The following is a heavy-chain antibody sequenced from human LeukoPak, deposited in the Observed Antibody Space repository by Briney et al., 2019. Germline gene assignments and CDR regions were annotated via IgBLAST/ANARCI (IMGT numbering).Heavy chain of an antibody. CDR3: ARHPRITTFGVIRKGGNWFDP. J-gene: IGHJ5*02. CDR2: INHSRST. D-gene: IGHD3-3*01. Sequence: GSLRLSCAASGLTFSRYSMNWVRQTPGKGLEWIGEINHSRSTKNNPSLKSRVTMSVETSKNQFSLKLSSVTAADTAVYYCARHPRITTFGVIRKGGNWFDPWGQGTLVTVSS. CDR1: GLTFSRYS. V-gene: IGHV4-34*01.